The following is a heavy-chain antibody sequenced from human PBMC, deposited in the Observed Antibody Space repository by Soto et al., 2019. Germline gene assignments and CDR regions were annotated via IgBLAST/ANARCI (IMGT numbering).Heavy chain of an antibody. Sequence: QVQLVESGGGVVQPGRSLRLSCAASGFTFSSYGIHWVRQAPGKGLEWVAVIWYDGSNKYYADSVKGRFTISRDNSKNTLYLQMNSLRAEDTAVYYCARVRGDDYGDSNALDLWGQGTMVTVSS. D-gene: IGHD4-17*01. CDR1: GFTFSSYG. CDR3: ARVRGDDYGDSNALDL. J-gene: IGHJ3*01. CDR2: IWYDGSNK. V-gene: IGHV3-33*01.